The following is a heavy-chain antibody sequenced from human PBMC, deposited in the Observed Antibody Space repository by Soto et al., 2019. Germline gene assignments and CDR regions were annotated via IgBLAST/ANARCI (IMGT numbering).Heavy chain of an antibody. Sequence: QVQLQESGPGLVKPSQTLSLTCTVSGGSISSGGYYWSWIRQHPGKGLEWIGYIYYSGSTYYNPSLESRVNLSVDTSKNQFSLKLSSVTAADTAVYYCARVLWFGSYYPTGGWFDPWGQGTLVTVSS. V-gene: IGHV4-31*03. CDR1: GGSISSGGYY. CDR2: IYYSGST. J-gene: IGHJ5*02. D-gene: IGHD3-10*01. CDR3: ARVLWFGSYYPTGGWFDP.